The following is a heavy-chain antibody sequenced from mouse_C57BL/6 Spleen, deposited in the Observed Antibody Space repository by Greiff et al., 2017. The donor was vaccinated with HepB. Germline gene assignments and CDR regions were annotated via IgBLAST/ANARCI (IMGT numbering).Heavy chain of an antibody. CDR3: ARRGRSYGDYAMDY. Sequence: QVQLQQPGAELVRPGTSVKLSCKASGYTFTSYWMHWVKQRPGQGLEWIGVIDPSDSYTNYNQKFKGKATLTVDTSSSTAYMQLSSLTSEDSAVYYCARRGRSYGDYAMDYWGQGTSVTVSS. D-gene: IGHD1-1*01. V-gene: IGHV1-59*01. J-gene: IGHJ4*01. CDR1: GYTFTSYW. CDR2: IDPSDSYT.